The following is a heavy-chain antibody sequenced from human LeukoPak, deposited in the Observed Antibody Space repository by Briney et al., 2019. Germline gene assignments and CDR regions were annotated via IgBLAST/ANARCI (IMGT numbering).Heavy chain of an antibody. CDR3: AGGYCSSTSCYYAFDA. J-gene: IGHJ3*01. V-gene: IGHV3-23*01. CDR1: GFTFSSYA. D-gene: IGHD2-2*01. CDR2: ISGSGGST. Sequence: GGSLRLSCAASGFTFSSYAMSWVRQAPGKGLEWVSAISGSGGSTYYADSVKGRFTIPRDNSKNTLYLQMSSLRAEDTAVYYCAGGYCSSTSCYYAFDAWGQGTMVTVSS.